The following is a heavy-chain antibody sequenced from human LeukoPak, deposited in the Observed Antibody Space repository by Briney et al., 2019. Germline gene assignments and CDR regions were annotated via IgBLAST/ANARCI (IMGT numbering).Heavy chain of an antibody. Sequence: GASVKVSCKASGYTFTGYYLHWVRQAPGQGLEWMGWINPNSGGTNYAQKFQGRVTMTRDTSISTAYMELSRLRSDDTAVYYCARDFGPPYYYYMDVWGKGTTVTISS. V-gene: IGHV1-2*02. CDR2: INPNSGGT. J-gene: IGHJ6*03. CDR3: ARDFGPPYYYYMDV. CDR1: GYTFTGYY. D-gene: IGHD3-10*01.